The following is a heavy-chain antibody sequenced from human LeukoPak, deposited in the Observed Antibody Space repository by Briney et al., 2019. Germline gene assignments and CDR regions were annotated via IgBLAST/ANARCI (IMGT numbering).Heavy chain of an antibody. CDR1: GYTFTNYG. Sequence: ASVKVSCKASGYTFTNYGISWVRQAPGQGLEWMGWINVYNGNIKYAQKLQGRVTMTTDTSTSTAYMELRSLRSDDTAVYYCARSAAAGTWDLDYWGQGTLVTVSS. D-gene: IGHD6-13*01. CDR2: INVYNGNI. CDR3: ARSAAAGTWDLDY. J-gene: IGHJ4*02. V-gene: IGHV1-18*01.